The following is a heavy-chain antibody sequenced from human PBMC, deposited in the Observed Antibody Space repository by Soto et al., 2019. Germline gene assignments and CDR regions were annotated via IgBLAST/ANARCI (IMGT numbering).Heavy chain of an antibody. J-gene: IGHJ4*02. V-gene: IGHV3-15*01. CDR3: ADLTWGGYFLP. Sequence: GGSLRLSCAASGFTFSNAWMSWVRQAPGKGLEWVGRIKSKTDGGTTDYAAPVKGRFTISRDDSKNSLYLQMNSLTTEDTAIYYCADLTWGGYFLPWGQGTLVTVSS. CDR1: GFTFSNAW. D-gene: IGHD3-3*01. CDR2: IKSKTDGGTT.